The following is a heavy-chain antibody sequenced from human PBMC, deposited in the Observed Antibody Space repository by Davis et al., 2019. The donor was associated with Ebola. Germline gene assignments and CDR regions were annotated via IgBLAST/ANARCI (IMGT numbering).Heavy chain of an antibody. J-gene: IGHJ4*02. D-gene: IGHD2-21*01. V-gene: IGHV1-8*02. Sequence: ASVKVSCKASGYTFISYGISWVRQATGQGLEWMGWMNPNSGNTGYAQKFQGRVTMTEDTSTDTAHMELSSLRSGDTAIYYCAIGGIKGGFDYWGRGTLVTVSS. CDR1: GYTFISYG. CDR3: AIGGIKGGFDY. CDR2: MNPNSGNT.